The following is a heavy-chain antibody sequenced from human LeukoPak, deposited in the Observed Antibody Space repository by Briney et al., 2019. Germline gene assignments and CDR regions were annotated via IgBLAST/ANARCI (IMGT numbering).Heavy chain of an antibody. CDR2: ISSSSSYI. Sequence: KTGGSLRLSCAASGFTFSSYSMTWVRQAPGKGLEWVSSISSSSSYIYYADSVKGRFTISRDNAKNSLYLQMNSLRAEDTAVYYCARADSSPGALDIWGQGTMVTVSS. CDR3: ARADSSPGALDI. V-gene: IGHV3-21*01. D-gene: IGHD6-19*01. J-gene: IGHJ3*02. CDR1: GFTFSSYS.